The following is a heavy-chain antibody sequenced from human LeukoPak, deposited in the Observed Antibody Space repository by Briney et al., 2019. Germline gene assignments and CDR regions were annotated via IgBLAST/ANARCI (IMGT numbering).Heavy chain of an antibody. Sequence: ASVKVSCKASGYTFTSYAMHWVRQAPGQRLEWMGWINAGNGNTKYSQKFQGRVTITRDTSASTAYMELSSLRSEDTAVYYCARRGHSTVAGNDYYYYGMDVWGQGTTVTVSS. CDR3: ARRGHSTVAGNDYYYYGMDV. CDR1: GYTFTSYA. J-gene: IGHJ6*02. D-gene: IGHD6-19*01. CDR2: INAGNGNT. V-gene: IGHV1-3*01.